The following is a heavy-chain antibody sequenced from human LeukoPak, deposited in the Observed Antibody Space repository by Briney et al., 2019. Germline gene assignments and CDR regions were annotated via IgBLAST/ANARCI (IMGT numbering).Heavy chain of an antibody. CDR1: GFTFTNYA. Sequence: PGGSLRLSCAASGFTFTNYAMHWVRQAPGKGLEWVAFIRYDGGNANYGDSVKGRFTISRDNSKNTVYLQMNSLRAEDTAVYYCAKGFGYGDYGLAYWGQGTPVTVSS. CDR3: AKGFGYGDYGLAY. J-gene: IGHJ4*02. CDR2: IRYDGGNA. V-gene: IGHV3-30*02. D-gene: IGHD4-17*01.